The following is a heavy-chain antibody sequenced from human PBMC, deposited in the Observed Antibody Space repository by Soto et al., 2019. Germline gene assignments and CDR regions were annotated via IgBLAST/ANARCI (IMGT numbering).Heavy chain of an antibody. CDR1: GFTFSAYW. Sequence: GSLRLSCEVSGFTFSAYWMHWVRQVPGKGLIWVSRISDDGSTTTYADSVKGRFTISRDNAKNTLYLQMNSLRADDTGLYYCTRGPRVSSTGTGAHWGQGTLVTVSS. CDR2: ISDDGSTT. CDR3: TRGPRVSSTGTGAH. V-gene: IGHV3-74*01. D-gene: IGHD1-1*01. J-gene: IGHJ4*02.